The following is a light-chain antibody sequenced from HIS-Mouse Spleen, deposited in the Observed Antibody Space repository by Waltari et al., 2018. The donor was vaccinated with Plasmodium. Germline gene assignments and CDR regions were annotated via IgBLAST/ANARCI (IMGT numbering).Light chain of an antibody. CDR1: QSVSSY. CDR3: QQRSNWLT. V-gene: IGKV3-11*01. CDR2: DAS. J-gene: IGKJ4*01. Sequence: EIVLTQSPATLSLSPGERATLPCRASQSVSSYLAGYQQKPGQAPRRRIYDASNRATGIPARFSGSGSGTDFTLTISSLEPEDFAVYYCQQRSNWLTFGGGTKVEIK.